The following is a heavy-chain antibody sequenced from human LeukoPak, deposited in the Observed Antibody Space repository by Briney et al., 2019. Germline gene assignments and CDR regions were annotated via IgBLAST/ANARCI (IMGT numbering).Heavy chain of an antibody. CDR1: GFTFSSYW. CDR2: INSDGSST. J-gene: IGHJ2*01. V-gene: IGHV3-74*01. CDR3: AKSAGSRYCSGGSCYFSWYFDL. D-gene: IGHD2-15*01. Sequence: PGGSLRPSCAASGFTFSSYWMHWVRQAPGKGLVWVSRINSDGSSTTYADSVKGRFTISRDNSKNTLYLQMNSLRAEDTAVYYCAKSAGSRYCSGGSCYFSWYFDLWGRGTLVTVSS.